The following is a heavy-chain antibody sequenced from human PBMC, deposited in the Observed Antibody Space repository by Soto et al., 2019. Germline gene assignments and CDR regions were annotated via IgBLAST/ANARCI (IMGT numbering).Heavy chain of an antibody. CDR3: ARDFGLLKSVVDY. CDR1: GLSFNSFY. D-gene: IGHD3-16*01. V-gene: IGHV3-21*01. CDR2: IRVSGDNI. J-gene: IGHJ4*02. Sequence: GRSLRLSSLASGLSFNSFYMNWIRRAPGGGLEWDASIRVSGDNIYYGDSVQGRFTISGDDSKRSVFLELSSLRVEDTAVYYCARDFGLLKSVVDYWGQGTLVTVSS.